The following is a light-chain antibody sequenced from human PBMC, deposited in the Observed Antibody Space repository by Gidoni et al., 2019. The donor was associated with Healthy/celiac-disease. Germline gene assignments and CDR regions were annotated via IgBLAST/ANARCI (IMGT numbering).Light chain of an antibody. J-gene: IGKJ1*01. V-gene: IGKV2-28*01. CDR3: MQALQTPWT. CDR2: LGS. Sequence: DIVMTQSPLSLPVTPGEPASISCRSSQSLLHKDGYNYLDWYLQKPGQSPQLLIYLGSNRASGVPGRFSGSGSGTDFTLKISRVEAEDVGVYYCMQALQTPWTFXQXTKVEIK. CDR1: QSLLHKDGYNY.